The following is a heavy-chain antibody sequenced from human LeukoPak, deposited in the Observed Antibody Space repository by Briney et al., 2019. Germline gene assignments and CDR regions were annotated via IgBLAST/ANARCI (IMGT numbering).Heavy chain of an antibody. CDR2: IYNTGST. D-gene: IGHD3-10*01. CDR3: ARSPLGSLWFEESRSYFDY. CDR1: GASITSYY. V-gene: IGHV4-59*01. Sequence: SETLSLTCTVSGASITSYYWSWIRQPPGKGLEWIGFIYNTGSTKYNPSLESRVTMSVDTSNSQLSLKLSSVTTADTAVYYCARSPLGSLWFEESRSYFDYWGQGTLVTVSS. J-gene: IGHJ4*02.